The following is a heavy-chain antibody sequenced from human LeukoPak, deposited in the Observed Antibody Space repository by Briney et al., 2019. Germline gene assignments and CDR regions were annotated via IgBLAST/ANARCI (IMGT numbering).Heavy chain of an antibody. V-gene: IGHV1-8*01. CDR3: ASCSNNYYYYYMDV. CDR2: MNPNSGNT. J-gene: IGHJ6*03. CDR1: GYTFTSYD. Sequence: GASVKVSCKASGYTFTSYDINWVRQATGQGLEWMGWMNPNSGNTGHAQKFQGRVTMTRNTSISTAYMELSSLRSEDTAVYYCASCSNNYYYYYMDVWGKGTTVTVSS. D-gene: IGHD2-2*01.